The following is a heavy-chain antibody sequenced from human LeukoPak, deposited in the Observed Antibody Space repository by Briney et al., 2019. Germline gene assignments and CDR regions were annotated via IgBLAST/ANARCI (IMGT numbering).Heavy chain of an antibody. CDR3: ARHITGTGQLDP. V-gene: IGHV5-51*01. Sequence: GESLKISCKGSGYSFTTYWIGWVRQLPGKGLEWMGIIYPGDSDTRYSPSFQGQVTISVDKSISTAYLQWSSLKASDTAMYFCARHITGTGQLDPWGQGTLVTVSS. D-gene: IGHD1-7*01. CDR2: IYPGDSDT. CDR1: GYSFTTYW. J-gene: IGHJ5*02.